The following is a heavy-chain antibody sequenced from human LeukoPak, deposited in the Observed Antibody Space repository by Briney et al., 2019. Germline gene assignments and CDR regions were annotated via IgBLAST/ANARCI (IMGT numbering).Heavy chain of an antibody. CDR1: GFAFGSEA. J-gene: IGHJ4*02. Sequence: GGSLRLSCAVSGFAFGSEAMSWVRQSPARGLEWVASISPGGGTTYYADYVKGRFTISRDNSKNTLYLQMNSLRVEDTGVYYCACPSSSGVGYWGQGTLVTVSS. V-gene: IGHV3-23*01. D-gene: IGHD6-6*01. CDR3: ACPSSSGVGY. CDR2: ISPGGGTT.